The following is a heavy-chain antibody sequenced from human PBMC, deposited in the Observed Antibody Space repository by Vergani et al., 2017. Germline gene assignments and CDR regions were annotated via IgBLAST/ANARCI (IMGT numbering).Heavy chain of an antibody. V-gene: IGHV4-34*01. J-gene: IGHJ5*02. CDR3: ARFYGGNSFNWFDP. Sequence: QVQLQQWGAGLLKPSETLSLTCAVYGGSFSGYYWSWIRQPPGKGLEWIGEINHSGSTNYNPSLKSRVTISVDTSKNQFSLMLSSVTAADTAVYYCARFYGGNSFNWFDPWGQGTLVTVSS. CDR1: GGSFSGYY. D-gene: IGHD4-23*01. CDR2: INHSGST.